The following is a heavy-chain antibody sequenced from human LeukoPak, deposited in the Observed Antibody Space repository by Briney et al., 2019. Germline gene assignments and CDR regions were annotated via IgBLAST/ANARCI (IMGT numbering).Heavy chain of an antibody. J-gene: IGHJ4*02. V-gene: IGHV1-2*02. Sequence: ASVKVSCKASGYTFTGYYMHWVRQAPGQGLEWMGWINPNSGGTNYAQKFQGRVTMTRDTSISTAYMELSRLRSDDTAVYCCAREKVTDPRPTAFAHFTPDYWGQGTLVTVSS. CDR2: INPNSGGT. CDR3: AREKVTDPRPTAFAHFTPDY. D-gene: IGHD2-21*02. CDR1: GYTFTGYY.